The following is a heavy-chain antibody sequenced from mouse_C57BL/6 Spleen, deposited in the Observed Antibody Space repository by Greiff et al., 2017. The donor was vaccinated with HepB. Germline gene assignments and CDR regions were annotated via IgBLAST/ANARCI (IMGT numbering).Heavy chain of an antibody. CDR2: INPSSGYT. J-gene: IGHJ3*01. CDR1: GYTFTSYC. D-gene: IGHD3-1*01. CDR3: AREWMGYLAGFAD. V-gene: IGHV1-7*01. Sequence: QVQLQQSGAELAKPGASVKLSCKASGYTFTSYCMHWVNQRPGQGLEWIGYINPSSGYTKYTQKFKDKATLTADTSSSTAYMQLSSLTDEDAAVYYCAREWMGYLAGFADWGQGTLVTVAA.